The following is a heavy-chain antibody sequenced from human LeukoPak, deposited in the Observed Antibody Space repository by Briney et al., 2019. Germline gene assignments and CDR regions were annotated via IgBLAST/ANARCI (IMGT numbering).Heavy chain of an antibody. CDR2: LYSDGNT. CDR1: GFSVSTSYH. D-gene: IGHD1-14*01. CDR3: ARGVEPLAANTLAY. Sequence: PGGSLKLSCAASGFSVSTSYHMNWVRQAPGKGLEWVSVLYSDGNTKYADSVQGRFTISRDNSKNTLYLEMNSLSPDDTAVYYCARGVEPLAANTLAYWGQGTLVTVSS. J-gene: IGHJ4*02. V-gene: IGHV3-53*01.